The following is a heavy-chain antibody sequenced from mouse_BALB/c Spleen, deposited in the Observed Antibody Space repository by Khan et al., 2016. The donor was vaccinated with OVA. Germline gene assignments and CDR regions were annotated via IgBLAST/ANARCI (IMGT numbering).Heavy chain of an antibody. J-gene: IGHJ3*01. V-gene: IGHV5-6*01. CDR2: VSSGGSYT. CDR1: GFTFSTYG. Sequence: EVELVESGGDLVKPGGSLKLSCAASGFTFSTYGMSWVRQTPDKRLEWVATVSSGGSYTYYPDSVKGRFTISRDNAKNTVYLQMSSLKSEDTAMFYCARLAYYYDREGFAYWGQGTLVTVSA. CDR3: ARLAYYYDREGFAY. D-gene: IGHD1-1*01.